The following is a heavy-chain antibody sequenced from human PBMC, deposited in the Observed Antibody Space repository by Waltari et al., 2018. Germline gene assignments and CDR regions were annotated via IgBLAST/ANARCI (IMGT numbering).Heavy chain of an antibody. CDR3: ARQWWKMGSSRRDPSFPI. J-gene: IGHJ3*02. V-gene: IGHV4-39*01. CDR1: GGSISRSRNY. CDR2: IYYRGST. D-gene: IGHD6-13*01. Sequence: QLQLQESGPGLVKPSETLSLTCTVSGGSISRSRNYWGWIRQAPGKGLEWIGSIYYRGSTYDSPSRQSRVTMSVDTSKNQFSLKRSSVTAADTAVYYCARQWWKMGSSRRDPSFPIWGQGTMVTVSS.